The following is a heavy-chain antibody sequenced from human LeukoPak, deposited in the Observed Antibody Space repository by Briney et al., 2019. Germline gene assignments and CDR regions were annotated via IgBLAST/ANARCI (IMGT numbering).Heavy chain of an antibody. CDR1: GGTFSSYA. Sequence: SVKVSCKASGGTFSSYAISWVRQAPGQGLEWMGGIIPIFGTANYAQKFQGRVTNTADESTSTAYMELSSLRSEDTAVYYCARFEGPIAAAGTGDYYYGMDVWGQGTTVTVSS. D-gene: IGHD6-13*01. CDR3: ARFEGPIAAAGTGDYYYGMDV. CDR2: IIPIFGTA. J-gene: IGHJ6*02. V-gene: IGHV1-69*13.